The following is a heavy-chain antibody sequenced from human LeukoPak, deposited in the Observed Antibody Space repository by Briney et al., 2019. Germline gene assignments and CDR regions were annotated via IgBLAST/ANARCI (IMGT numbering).Heavy chain of an antibody. CDR2: IKSKTDGGTT. V-gene: IGHV3-15*01. CDR1: GFTFSNAW. J-gene: IGHJ4*02. Sequence: GGSLRLSCAASGFTFSNAWMSWVRQAPGKGLEWVGRIKSKTDGGTTDYAAPVKGRFTISRDDSKNTLYLQMNSLRAEDTAVYYCARESHSPRQDFDYWGQGTLVTVSS. CDR3: ARESHSPRQDFDY.